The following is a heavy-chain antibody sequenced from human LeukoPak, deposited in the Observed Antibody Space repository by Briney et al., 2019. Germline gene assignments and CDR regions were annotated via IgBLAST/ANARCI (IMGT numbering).Heavy chain of an antibody. J-gene: IGHJ4*02. Sequence: PGGSLRLSCAASGFTFSSYAMSWVRQAPGKGLEWVSAISGSGGSTYYADSVKGRFTISRDNSKNTLYLQINSLRAEDTAVYYCASAGRGYSYGYFDYWGQGTLATVSS. CDR1: GFTFSSYA. CDR2: ISGSGGST. CDR3: ASAGRGYSYGYFDY. D-gene: IGHD5-18*01. V-gene: IGHV3-23*01.